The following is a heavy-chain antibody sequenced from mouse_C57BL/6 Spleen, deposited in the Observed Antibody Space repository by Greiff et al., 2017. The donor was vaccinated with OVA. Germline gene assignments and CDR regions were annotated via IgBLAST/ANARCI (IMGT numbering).Heavy chain of an antibody. CDR3: ARYDGNYWYFDV. CDR1: GYTFTDYY. D-gene: IGHD2-1*01. V-gene: IGHV1-26*01. J-gene: IGHJ1*03. CDR2: INPNNGGT. Sequence: VQLQQSGPELVKPGASVKISCKASGYTFTDYYMNWVKQSHGKSLEWIGDINPNNGGTSYNQKFKGKATLTVDKSSSTAYMELRSLTSEDSAVYYCARYDGNYWYFDVWGTGTTVTVSS.